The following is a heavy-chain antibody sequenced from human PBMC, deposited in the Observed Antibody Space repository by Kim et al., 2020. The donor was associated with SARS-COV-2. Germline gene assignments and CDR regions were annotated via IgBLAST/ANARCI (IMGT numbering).Heavy chain of an antibody. J-gene: IGHJ4*02. CDR1: GGTFSSYA. V-gene: IGHV1-69*13. D-gene: IGHD3-22*01. Sequence: SVKVSCKASGGTFSSYAISWVRQAPGQGLEWMGGIIPIFGTANYAQKFQGRVTITADESTSTAYMELSSLRSEDTAVYYCARDHAHYYDSMRALDYWGQGTLVTVSS. CDR3: ARDHAHYYDSMRALDY. CDR2: IIPIFGTA.